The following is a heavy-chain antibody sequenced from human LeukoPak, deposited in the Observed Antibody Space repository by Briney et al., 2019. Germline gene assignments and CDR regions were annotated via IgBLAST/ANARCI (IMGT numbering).Heavy chain of an antibody. Sequence: LAGGSLRLSCAASGFTFSSYGMSWVRQAPGKGLEWVSAISGSGGSTYYADSVKGRFTISRDNSKNTLYLQMNSLRAEDTAVYYCAKDLIYYGSGSYAGFDYWGQGTLVTVSS. CDR3: AKDLIYYGSGSYAGFDY. CDR1: GFTFSSYG. CDR2: ISGSGGST. D-gene: IGHD3-10*01. J-gene: IGHJ4*02. V-gene: IGHV3-23*01.